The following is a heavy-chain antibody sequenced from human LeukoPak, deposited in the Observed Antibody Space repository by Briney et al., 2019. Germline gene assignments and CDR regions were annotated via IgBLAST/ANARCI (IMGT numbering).Heavy chain of an antibody. CDR1: GFTFSSYS. CDR2: ISSSSSYI. D-gene: IGHD1-26*01. V-gene: IGHV3-21*01. J-gene: IGHJ4*02. Sequence: GGSLRLSCAASGFTFSSYSMNWDRQAPGKGLEWVSSISSSSSYIYYADSVKGRFTISRDNAKNSLYLQMNSLRAEDTAVYYCASLTDIEAGAVRYWGQGTLVTVSS. CDR3: ASLTDIEAGAVRY.